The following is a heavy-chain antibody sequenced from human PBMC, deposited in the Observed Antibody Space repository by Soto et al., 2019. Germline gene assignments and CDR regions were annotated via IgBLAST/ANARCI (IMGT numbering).Heavy chain of an antibody. CDR3: AKDRLGGNFDY. CDR2: ISGTGGST. J-gene: IGHJ4*02. V-gene: IGHV3-23*01. Sequence: EVQVLDSGGGLVQPGGSLRLSCAASGFTFNNYAMNWVRQAPGKGLEGVATISGTGGSTYYADSVKGRFTISRDNSKNTLYLQMNSLRVEDTAVYYCAKDRLGGNFDYWGQGTQVTVSS. CDR1: GFTFNNYA.